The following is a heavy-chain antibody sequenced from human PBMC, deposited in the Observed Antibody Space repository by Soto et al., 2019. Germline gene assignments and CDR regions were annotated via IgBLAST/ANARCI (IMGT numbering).Heavy chain of an antibody. V-gene: IGHV1-18*01. J-gene: IGHJ4*02. D-gene: IGHD3-22*01. CDR2: ISAYNGNT. CDR3: ATPLDSSGYYYFDY. CDR1: GYTFTSYG. Sequence: ASVKVSCKASGYTFTSYGISWVRQAPGQGLEWMGWISAYNGNTNYAQKLQGRVTMTTDTSTGTAYMELRSLRSEDTAVYYCATPLDSSGYYYFDYWGQGTLVTVSS.